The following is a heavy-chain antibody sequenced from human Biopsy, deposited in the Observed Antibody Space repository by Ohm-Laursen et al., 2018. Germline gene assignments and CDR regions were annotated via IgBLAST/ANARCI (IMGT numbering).Heavy chain of an antibody. Sequence: LSCTASGFTFSSHSMNWVRQPPGKGLEWIGSIFYRGSTHYKPSLKSRVNISVDTSKNQFSLKLNSVTAADTAVYYCARDYDTSGYYYVSWGQGTLVTVSS. CDR2: IFYRGST. J-gene: IGHJ5*02. CDR3: ARDYDTSGYYYVS. V-gene: IGHV4-39*01. D-gene: IGHD3-22*01. CDR1: GFTFSSHSMN.